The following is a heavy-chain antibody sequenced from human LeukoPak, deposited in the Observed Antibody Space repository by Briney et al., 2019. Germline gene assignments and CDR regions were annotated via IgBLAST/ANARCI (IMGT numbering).Heavy chain of an antibody. V-gene: IGHV5-10-1*01. D-gene: IGHD5-12*01. CDR3: ARRRSGYDYAFDI. CDR1: GYSFTSYW. Sequence: GESLKISCKGSGYSFTSYWISWVRQMPGKGLEWMGTIDPSDSYTNYSPSFQGHVTISADKSISTAYLQWSSLKASDTAMYYCARRRSGYDYAFDIWGQGTMVTVSS. CDR2: IDPSDSYT. J-gene: IGHJ3*02.